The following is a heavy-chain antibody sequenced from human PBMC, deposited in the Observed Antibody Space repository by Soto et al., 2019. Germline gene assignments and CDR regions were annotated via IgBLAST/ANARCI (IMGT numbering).Heavy chain of an antibody. CDR3: SRVPGP. J-gene: IGHJ5*02. CDR1: GGSISSYY. Sequence: SETLSLTCTVSGGSISSYYWSWIRQPPGKGLEWIGYIHNGGSTNYNPSLKSRVTISVDRSKNQFSLKLSSVTAADTAVYYCSRVPGPWGQGTLVTVSS. V-gene: IGHV4-59*12. CDR2: IHNGGST.